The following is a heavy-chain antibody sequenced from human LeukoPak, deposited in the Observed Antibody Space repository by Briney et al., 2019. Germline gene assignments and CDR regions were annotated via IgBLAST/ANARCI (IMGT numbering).Heavy chain of an antibody. D-gene: IGHD6-13*01. CDR3: ARQIGAAAGLAYNWFDP. CDR1: GYSFTSGHY. J-gene: IGHJ5*02. V-gene: IGHV4-59*08. Sequence: SETLSLTCSVSGYSFTSGHYWGWIRQPPGKGLEWIGYIYYSGSTNYNPSLKSRVTISVDTSKNQFSLKLSSVTAADTAVYYCARQIGAAAGLAYNWFDPWGQGTLVTVSS. CDR2: IYYSGST.